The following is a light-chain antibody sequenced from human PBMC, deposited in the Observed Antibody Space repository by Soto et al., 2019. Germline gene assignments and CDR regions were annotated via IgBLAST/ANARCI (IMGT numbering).Light chain of an antibody. Sequence: EIVLTQSPGTVSLSPGERLTLSCRASQSVRITYLAWFQQKPGQAPRLLLYGASSRATGIPDRFSGSGSGTDFTLTISRLEPEDSAVYYCQLYGTSPWTSGQGTKVEIK. CDR1: QSVRITY. CDR2: GAS. V-gene: IGKV3-20*01. J-gene: IGKJ1*01. CDR3: QLYGTSPWT.